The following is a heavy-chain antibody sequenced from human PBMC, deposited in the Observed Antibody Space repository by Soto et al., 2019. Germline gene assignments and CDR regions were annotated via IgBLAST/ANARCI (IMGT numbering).Heavy chain of an antibody. D-gene: IGHD5-12*01. J-gene: IGHJ5*02. Sequence: SETLSLTCTVSGGSISSYYWSWIRQPPGKGLEWTGYIYYSGSTNYNPSLKSRVTISVDTSKNQFSLKLSSVTAADTAVYYCARGTKDQKDDYAPGWFDPWGQGTLVTVSS. CDR1: GGSISSYY. V-gene: IGHV4-59*01. CDR3: ARGTKDQKDDYAPGWFDP. CDR2: IYYSGST.